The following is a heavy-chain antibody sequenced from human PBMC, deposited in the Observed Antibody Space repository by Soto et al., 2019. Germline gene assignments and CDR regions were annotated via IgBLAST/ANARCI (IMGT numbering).Heavy chain of an antibody. CDR1: GGSIGAYY. Sequence: SETLSLTCTVSGGSIGAYYWSWIRQPPGKGLEWIGYTSYGGNTNYNPSLRSRVTISIDASKNQFSLKLSSMTAADTAVYYCASRDWNDDFHIWGQGTMVTVSS. D-gene: IGHD1-1*01. J-gene: IGHJ3*02. CDR2: TSYGGNT. V-gene: IGHV4-59*01. CDR3: ASRDWNDDFHI.